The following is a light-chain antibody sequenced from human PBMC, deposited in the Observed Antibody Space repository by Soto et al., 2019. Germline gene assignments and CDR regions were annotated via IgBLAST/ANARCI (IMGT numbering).Light chain of an antibody. J-gene: IGKJ2*01. CDR3: QQYESTPPT. V-gene: IGKV4-1*01. CDR2: WAS. CDR1: QSDLYSSNNKNY. Sequence: DIVMTQSPASLAVSLGERATINCKSSQSDLYSSNNKNYLAWYQQRPGQPPKLLIYWASTRESGVPDRFSGSGSGTDFTLTITSLQAEDVAVYYCQQYESTPPTFGQGTKLEIK.